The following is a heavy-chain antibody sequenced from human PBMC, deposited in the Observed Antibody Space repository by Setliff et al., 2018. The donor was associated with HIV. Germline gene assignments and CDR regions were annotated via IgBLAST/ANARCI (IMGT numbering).Heavy chain of an antibody. Sequence: GGSLRLSCAASGFNFDEFGMSWVRQSPGKGLEWVSGIDWNGGKTGYADSVKGRFTISRDNAKDSLYLQMNSLRAEDTALYHCVKEGYDSISGAYMDVWGNGTTVTVSS. J-gene: IGHJ6*04. D-gene: IGHD3-22*01. V-gene: IGHV3-20*01. CDR3: VKEGYDSISGAYMDV. CDR1: GFNFDEFG. CDR2: IDWNGGKT.